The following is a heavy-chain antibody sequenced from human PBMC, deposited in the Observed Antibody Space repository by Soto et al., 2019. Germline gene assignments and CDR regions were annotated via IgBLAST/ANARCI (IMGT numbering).Heavy chain of an antibody. CDR1: GFTFTRYS. D-gene: IGHD6-19*01. V-gene: IGHV3-48*04. CDR3: ARDSHVGSGWQLTADY. J-gene: IGHJ4*02. Sequence: GGSLRLSCAASGFTFTRYSMNWVRQAPGRGLEWVSYISDDGASIYYADSLKGRFTISRDNAKNSLSLQMNNLRAEDTAVYYCARDSHVGSGWQLTADYWGQGTLVTVSS. CDR2: ISDDGASI.